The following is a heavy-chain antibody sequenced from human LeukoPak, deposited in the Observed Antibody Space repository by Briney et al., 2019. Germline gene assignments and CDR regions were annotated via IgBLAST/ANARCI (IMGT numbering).Heavy chain of an antibody. CDR3: ARGGLGHYYGGWFDP. Sequence: SETLSLPCTVSGGSISSGGYLWRWARKPPGKGLEWFGKINHSGSTNHTPYLKSQITTPVDKSKNHYSVKLTSVRAAGTSVYYCARGGLGHYYGGWFDPWGQGTLVTVSS. J-gene: IGHJ5*02. D-gene: IGHD3-10*01. CDR2: INHSGST. CDR1: GGSISSGGYL. V-gene: IGHV4-39*02.